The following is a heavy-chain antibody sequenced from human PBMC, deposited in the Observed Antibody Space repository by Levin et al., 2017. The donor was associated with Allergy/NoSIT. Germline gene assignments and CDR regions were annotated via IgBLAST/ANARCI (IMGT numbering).Heavy chain of an antibody. CDR3: ARGSGWELRRAFDY. CDR1: GFTFSSYT. CDR2: ISSSSSAI. J-gene: IGHJ4*02. V-gene: IGHV3-48*01. D-gene: IGHD1-26*01. Sequence: GESLKISCAASGFTFSSYTMNWVRQAPGKGLEWVSYISSSSSAIYYADSVKGRLTISRDNAKNSLYLQMNSLRAEDTAVYYCARGSGWELRRAFDYWGQGTLVTVSS.